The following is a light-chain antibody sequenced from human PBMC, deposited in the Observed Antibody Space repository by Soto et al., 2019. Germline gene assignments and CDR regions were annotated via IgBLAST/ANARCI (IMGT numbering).Light chain of an antibody. Sequence: QSALTQPASVSGSPGQSITISCTGTSSDVGDYNFVSWYQQHPGKAPRLLIFEVNNRPSGISNRFSGSKSGNTASLTISGLQAADEGEYYCRSYTSTSTVIFGGGTKLTVL. V-gene: IGLV2-14*01. CDR3: RSYTSTSTVI. CDR2: EVN. J-gene: IGLJ2*01. CDR1: SSDVGDYNF.